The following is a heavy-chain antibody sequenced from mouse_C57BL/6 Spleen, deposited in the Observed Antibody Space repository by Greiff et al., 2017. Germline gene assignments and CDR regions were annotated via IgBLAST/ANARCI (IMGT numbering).Heavy chain of an antibody. CDR2: IDPSDSYT. Sequence: VQLQQPGAELVKPGASVKLSCKASGYTFTSYWMQWVKQRPGQGLEWIGEIDPSDSYTNYNQKFKGKATLTVVTSSSTAYMQLSSLTSEDSAVYYCARRTTVGYFDVWGTGTTVTVSS. CDR1: GYTFTSYW. CDR3: ARRTTVGYFDV. V-gene: IGHV1-50*01. D-gene: IGHD1-1*01. J-gene: IGHJ1*03.